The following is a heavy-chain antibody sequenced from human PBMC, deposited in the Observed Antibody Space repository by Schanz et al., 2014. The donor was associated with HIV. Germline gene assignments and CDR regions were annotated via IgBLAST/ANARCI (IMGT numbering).Heavy chain of an antibody. D-gene: IGHD3-22*01. CDR1: GFTFSSYG. V-gene: IGHV3-33*06. CDR2: IWFDGRNK. CDR3: AKPEYDSRGNSQSHFDY. J-gene: IGHJ4*02. Sequence: QVQLVESGGGVVQPGRSLRLSCAASGFTFSSYGMHWVRQAPGKGLEWGAVIWFDGRNKYYGDSVKGRFTISRDNSKNTLYLQMTTLRTEDTAVYYCAKPEYDSRGNSQSHFDYWGQGTLVTVSS.